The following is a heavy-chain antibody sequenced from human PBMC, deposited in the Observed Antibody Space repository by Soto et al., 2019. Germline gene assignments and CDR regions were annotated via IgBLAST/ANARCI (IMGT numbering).Heavy chain of an antibody. CDR3: AKGSLMITFGGVFVDSDAFDI. CDR2: ISYDGSNK. D-gene: IGHD3-16*02. CDR1: GFTFSSYG. Sequence: GGSLRLSCAASGFTFSSYGMHWVRQAPGKGLEWVAVISYDGSNKYYAESVKGRFTISRDNSKNTLYLQMNSLRAEDTAVYYCAKGSLMITFGGVFVDSDAFDIWGQGTMVTVSS. V-gene: IGHV3-30*18. J-gene: IGHJ3*02.